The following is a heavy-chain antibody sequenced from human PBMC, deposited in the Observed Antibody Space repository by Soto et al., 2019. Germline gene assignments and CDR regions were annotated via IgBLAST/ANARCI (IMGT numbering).Heavy chain of an antibody. V-gene: IGHV3-30*18. CDR2: ISYDGTNE. J-gene: IGHJ4*02. CDR3: AKWGKRDGESSPPSAY. Sequence: QVELVESGGGVVQPGRSLRLSCAASGFTFSGYGMHWVRQAPGKGLEWVAVISYDGTNEIYADSVKGRFSISRDNSKSTLYLQMNRLRDEDTAIYYCAKWGKRDGESSPPSAYWGQGTLVTVSS. CDR1: GFTFSGYG. D-gene: IGHD3-10*01.